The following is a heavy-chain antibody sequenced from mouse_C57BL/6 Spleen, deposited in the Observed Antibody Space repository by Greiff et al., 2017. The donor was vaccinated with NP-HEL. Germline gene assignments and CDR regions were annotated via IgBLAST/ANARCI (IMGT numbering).Heavy chain of an antibody. D-gene: IGHD2-3*01. V-gene: IGHV3-6*01. CDR1: GYSITSGYY. J-gene: IGHJ1*03. CDR2: ISYDGSN. CDR3: ARGDGYYVHFDV. Sequence: EVKLVESGPGLVKPSQSLSLTCSVTGYSITSGYYWNWIRQFPGNKLEWMGYISYDGSNNYNPSLKNRISITRDTSKNQFFLKLNSVTTEDTATYYCARGDGYYVHFDVWGTGTTVTVSS.